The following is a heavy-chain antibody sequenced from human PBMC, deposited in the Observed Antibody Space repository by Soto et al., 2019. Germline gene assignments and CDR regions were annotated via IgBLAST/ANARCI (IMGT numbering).Heavy chain of an antibody. CDR2: IYHTGST. J-gene: IGHJ4*02. D-gene: IGHD4-17*01. V-gene: IGHV4-4*02. Sequence: SETLSLTCAVSGGSISSSNLWSWVRQPPGKGLEWIGEIYHTGSTSYNPSLKSRVTISVDTSKNHFSLKLSSVTAADTAVYYCARETVGSVTTYPDYWGQGTLVTVSS. CDR1: GGSISSSNL. CDR3: ARETVGSVTTYPDY.